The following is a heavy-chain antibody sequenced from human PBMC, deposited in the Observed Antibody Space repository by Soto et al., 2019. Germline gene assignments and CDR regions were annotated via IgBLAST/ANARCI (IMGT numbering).Heavy chain of an antibody. CDR2: INHSGST. Sequence: SETLSLTCAVYGGSFSGYYWTWIRQPPGTGLEWIGEINHSGSTNYNPSLKSRVTISVDTSKNQFSLKLTSVTAADTAVYYCARRNGYCVRGSCHGHYAMDVWGQGTTVT. CDR3: ARRNGYCVRGSCHGHYAMDV. D-gene: IGHD2-15*01. CDR1: GGSFSGYY. J-gene: IGHJ6*02. V-gene: IGHV4-34*01.